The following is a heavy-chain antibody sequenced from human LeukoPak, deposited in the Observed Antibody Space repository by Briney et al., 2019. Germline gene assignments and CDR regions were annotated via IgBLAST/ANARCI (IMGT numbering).Heavy chain of an antibody. V-gene: IGHV5-51*01. D-gene: IGHD2-21*02. J-gene: IGHJ4*02. CDR2: IYPGDSDT. CDR3: ARLTAYCGGDCYPYYFDY. Sequence: GESLKISCKGSGSRFTTYWIGWVRPMPGKGLECLGIIYPGDSDTRYSPSFQGQVTISADKSISTAYLQWSSLKASDTAMYYCARLTAYCGGDCYPYYFDYWGQGTLVTVSS. CDR1: GSRFTTYW.